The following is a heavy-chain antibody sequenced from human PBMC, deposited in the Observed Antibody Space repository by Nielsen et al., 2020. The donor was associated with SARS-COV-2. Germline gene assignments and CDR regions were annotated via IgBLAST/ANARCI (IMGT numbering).Heavy chain of an antibody. CDR3: ARDRRAAAGPFDY. Sequence: GGSLRLSCAASGFTFSSYSMNWVRQAAGKGLEWVSSISSSSSYIYYADSVKGRFTISRDNAKNSLYLQMNSLRAEDTAVYYCARDRRAAAGPFDYWGQGTLVTVSS. D-gene: IGHD6-13*01. CDR2: ISSSSSYI. J-gene: IGHJ4*02. V-gene: IGHV3-21*04. CDR1: GFTFSSYS.